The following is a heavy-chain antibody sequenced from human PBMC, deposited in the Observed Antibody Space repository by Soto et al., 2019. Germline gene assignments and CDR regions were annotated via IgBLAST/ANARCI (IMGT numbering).Heavy chain of an antibody. CDR2: INQDGSEK. CDR3: SPARNF. J-gene: IGHJ4*02. CDR1: RVTFFRSG. V-gene: IGHV3-7*01. D-gene: IGHD2-2*01. Sequence: ARSLRRSCAASRVTFFRSGMDWVRQAPGKGLEWVANINQDGSEKHYIDSVKGRFTTSRDNAKSSLYLQMSSLTAEDSAQYYCSPARNFWGQGTLVTGSA.